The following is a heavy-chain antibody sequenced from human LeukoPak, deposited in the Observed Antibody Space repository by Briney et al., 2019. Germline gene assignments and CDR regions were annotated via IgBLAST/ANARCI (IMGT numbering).Heavy chain of an antibody. CDR2: INPNTGGT. V-gene: IGHV1-2*02. CDR1: GYTFTAYC. J-gene: IGHJ5*02. Sequence: GASVKVSCKASGYTFTAYCMHWVRQAPGQGLEWMGWINPNTGGTDYAQRFQGRVTMTRDTSISTAYMELSSLISDDTAVYYCARDVFAEYNTHHKFDPWGQGTLVTVSS. D-gene: IGHD1-14*01. CDR3: ARDVFAEYNTHHKFDP.